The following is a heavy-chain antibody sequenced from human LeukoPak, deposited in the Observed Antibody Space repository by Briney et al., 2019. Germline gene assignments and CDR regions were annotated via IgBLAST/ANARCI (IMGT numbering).Heavy chain of an antibody. D-gene: IGHD2-15*01. Sequence: ASVKVSCKASGYTFTGYYIHWVRQAPGQGLEWMGWINPNSGGTNYIQKFQGRVIMTRDTSISTAYMELSRLRSDDTALYYCARGGKYGCSAGSCYSDYWGQGTLVTVSS. J-gene: IGHJ4*02. CDR3: ARGGKYGCSAGSCYSDY. CDR1: GYTFTGYY. V-gene: IGHV1-2*02. CDR2: INPNSGGT.